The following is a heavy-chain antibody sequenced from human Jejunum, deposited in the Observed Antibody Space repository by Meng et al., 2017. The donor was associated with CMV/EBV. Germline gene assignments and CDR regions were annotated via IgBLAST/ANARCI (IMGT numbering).Heavy chain of an antibody. CDR1: GGSVNNYD. Sequence: QLPLRESGPGRVKPSGTLSLTCTVSGGSVNNYDWSWIRQSAGKGLEWIGRFYSSDTYNYHPSLDSRVTMSLDTSKNQFSLNLRSVTAADTATYYCARGPGASTREGFDYWGLGTLVTVSS. V-gene: IGHV4-4*07. D-gene: IGHD1-26*01. CDR3: ARGPGASTREGFDY. CDR2: FYSSDTY. J-gene: IGHJ4*02.